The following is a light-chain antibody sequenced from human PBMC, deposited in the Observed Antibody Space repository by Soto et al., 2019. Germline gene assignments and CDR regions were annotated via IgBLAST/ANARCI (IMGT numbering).Light chain of an antibody. Sequence: SYELTQPLSVSVALGQTARITCGGNNSGSKNVHWYQQKPGQAPVLVIYWDSNRPSGIPERFSGSNSGNTATLTISRAQAGDEADYYCQVWDRSWVFGGGTKLTVL. CDR3: QVWDRSWV. CDR2: WDS. CDR1: NSGSKN. V-gene: IGLV3-9*01. J-gene: IGLJ3*02.